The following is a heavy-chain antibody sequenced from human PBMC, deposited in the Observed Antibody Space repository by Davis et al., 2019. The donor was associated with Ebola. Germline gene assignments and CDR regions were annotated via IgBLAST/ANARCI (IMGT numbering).Heavy chain of an antibody. V-gene: IGHV6-1*01. CDR3: AREYYYYYGMDV. J-gene: IGHJ6*02. CDR1: GDSVSSNRAA. CDR2: TYYRSKWYN. Sequence: SQTLSLTRAISGDSVSSNRAAWHWIRQSPSRGLEWLGRTYYRSKWYNDYAVSVKSRITINPDTSKNQFSLQLNSVTPEDTAVYYCAREYYYYYGMDVWGQGATVTVSS.